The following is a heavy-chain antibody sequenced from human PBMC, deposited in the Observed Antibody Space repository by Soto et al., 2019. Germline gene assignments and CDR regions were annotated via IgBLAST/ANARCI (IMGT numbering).Heavy chain of an antibody. CDR1: GFTFSRYA. J-gene: IGHJ4*02. CDR3: AKDRGYSYALDY. D-gene: IGHD5-18*01. CDR2: ISGRGGST. Sequence: PGGSLRLSCAASGFTFSRYAMSWVRQAPGKGLEWVSAISGRGGSTYYAGSVKGRFTITRDNSKNTLYLQMNSLRAEDTAVYYCAKDRGYSYALDYWGQGTLVTVSS. V-gene: IGHV3-23*01.